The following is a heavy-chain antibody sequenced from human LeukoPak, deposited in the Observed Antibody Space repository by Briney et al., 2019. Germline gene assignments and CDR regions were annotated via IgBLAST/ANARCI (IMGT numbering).Heavy chain of an antibody. CDR2: ITPNADRA. D-gene: IGHD3-22*01. V-gene: IGHV3-23*01. Sequence: PGGSLRLSCAASGFTFGSYGMSWVRQAPGKGLEWVSFITPNADRASYADSVKGRFTISRDNPRNTLYMQMNSLRDEDTAVYYCAIMHGYYDGSGYLVQWGQGTLVTVSS. J-gene: IGHJ1*01. CDR3: AIMHGYYDGSGYLVQ. CDR1: GFTFGSYG.